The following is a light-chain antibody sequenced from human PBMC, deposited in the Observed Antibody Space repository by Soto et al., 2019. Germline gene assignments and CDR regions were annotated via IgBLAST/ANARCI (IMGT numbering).Light chain of an antibody. CDR1: GSDVGGYDY. CDR2: EVT. Sequence: QSLLRQPASVSGSPGDSITISCTGTGSDVGGYDYVSWYQHHPGKAPKVMIYEVTNRPSGVSNRFSGSKSGNTASLTISGLLAEDEADSYCSSYTSSSTHVFGTGTKVTVL. V-gene: IGLV2-14*01. J-gene: IGLJ1*01. CDR3: SSYTSSSTHV.